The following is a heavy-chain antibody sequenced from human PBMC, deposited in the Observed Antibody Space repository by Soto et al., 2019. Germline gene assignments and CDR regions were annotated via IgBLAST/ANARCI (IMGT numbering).Heavy chain of an antibody. CDR1: GFNFSVYW. CDR2: LNSGGTYA. J-gene: IGHJ4*02. CDR3: VRGGAYGDYRSDF. Sequence: EVQLVESGGGLVQPGGSLRLSCAASGFNFSVYWMHWVRQAPGKGLVWVARLNSGGTYASSADSVKGRLTISRDNAKNTVYLQLNSLRAEDTGVYYCVRGGAYGDYRSDFWGQGTLVTVSS. D-gene: IGHD4-17*01. V-gene: IGHV3-74*01.